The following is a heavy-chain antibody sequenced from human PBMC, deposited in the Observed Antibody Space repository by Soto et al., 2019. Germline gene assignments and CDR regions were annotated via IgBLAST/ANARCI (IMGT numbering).Heavy chain of an antibody. D-gene: IGHD4-17*01. CDR3: ARGATVTQYDY. CDR2: GSYSGTT. J-gene: IGHJ4*02. V-gene: IGHV4-61*01. Sequence: SETLSLTCTVSGVSVSSGSFYWAWIRQPPGKGLEWIGFGSYSGTTNYKPSLKSRVTISVDTSRSQISLKVSSLTDADTAVYYCARGATVTQYDYWGKGTLVTVSP. CDR1: GVSVSSGSFY.